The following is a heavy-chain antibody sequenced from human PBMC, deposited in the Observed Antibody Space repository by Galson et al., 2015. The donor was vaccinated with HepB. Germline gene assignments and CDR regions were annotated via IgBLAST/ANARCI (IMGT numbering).Heavy chain of an antibody. J-gene: IGHJ4*02. D-gene: IGHD3-16*01. V-gene: IGHV3-23*01. Sequence: SLRLSCAASGLTLRSSAMSWVRQAPGKGLEWVSAISGSDSSTYYADSVKGRFTISRDDSKNTLYLQMYSLRADDTAVYYCATRLGGGVNYWGQGTLVTVSS. CDR3: ATRLGGGVNY. CDR2: ISGSDSST. CDR1: GLTLRSSA.